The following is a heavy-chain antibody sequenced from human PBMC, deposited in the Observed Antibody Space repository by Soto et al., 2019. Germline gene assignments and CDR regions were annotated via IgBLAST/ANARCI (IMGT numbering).Heavy chain of an antibody. CDR2: TTDTDVDR. CDR3: ARGSRDCYPGSRNLDL. V-gene: IGHV3-23*01. CDR1: VVTFRSRA. D-gene: IGHD2-21*01. J-gene: IGHJ5*02. Sequence: GGSLRLSCVASVVTFRSRAISWFRQAPGEGLGWVATTTDTDVDRKYADSVRGRFTVSRDNSKNTLYLQMISLRAEDSAVYFCARGSRDCYPGSRNLDLWSRGTRLTVSS.